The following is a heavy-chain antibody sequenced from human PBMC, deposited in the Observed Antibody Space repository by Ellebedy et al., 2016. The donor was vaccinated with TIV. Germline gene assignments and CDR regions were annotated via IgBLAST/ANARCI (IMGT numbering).Heavy chain of an antibody. J-gene: IGHJ4*02. V-gene: IGHV3-33*01. CDR1: GFTFSSYG. CDR3: AREAWDGDYYVDY. Sequence: GESLKISCAASGFTFSSYGMHWVRQAPGKGLEWVAIIWNDGSNNNYADSVKGRFTIPRDNSKNRLSMQMNSLRAEDTAVYYCAREAWDGDYYVDYWGQGTLVTVSS. D-gene: IGHD4-17*01. CDR2: IWNDGSNN.